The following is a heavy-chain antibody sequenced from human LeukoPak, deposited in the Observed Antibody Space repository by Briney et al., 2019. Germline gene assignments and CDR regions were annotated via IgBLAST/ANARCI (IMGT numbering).Heavy chain of an antibody. J-gene: IGHJ4*02. Sequence: SETLSLTCTVSGGSISSSSYYWGWIRQPPGKGLEWIGSIYYSGSTYYNPSLKSRVTISVDTSKNQFSLKLSSVTAADTAVYYCARRDPAVWNYGSGSYYSGFDYWGQGTLVTVSS. CDR1: GGSISSSSYY. CDR3: ARRDPAVWNYGSGSYYSGFDY. D-gene: IGHD3-10*01. V-gene: IGHV4-39*01. CDR2: IYYSGST.